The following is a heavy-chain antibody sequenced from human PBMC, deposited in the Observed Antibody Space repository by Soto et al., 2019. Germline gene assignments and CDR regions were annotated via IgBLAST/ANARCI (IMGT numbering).Heavy chain of an antibody. J-gene: IGHJ4*02. D-gene: IGHD3-16*02. CDR1: GFTFSSYG. Sequence: GGSLRLSCAASGFTFSSYGMHWVRQAPGKGLEWVAVISYDGSNKYYADSVRGRFTISRDNSKNTLYLQMNSLRAEDTAVYYCAKDGSRDYVWGSYRYADPISYYFDYWGQGTLVTVSS. CDR3: AKDGSRDYVWGSYRYADPISYYFDY. CDR2: ISYDGSNK. V-gene: IGHV3-30*18.